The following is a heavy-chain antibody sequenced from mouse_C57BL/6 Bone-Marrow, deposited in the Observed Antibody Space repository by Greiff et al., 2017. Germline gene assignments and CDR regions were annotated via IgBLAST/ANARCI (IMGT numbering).Heavy chain of an antibody. CDR2: IYPRSGNT. D-gene: IGHD2-3*01. CDR3: AREGDGWGFAY. V-gene: IGHV1-81*01. J-gene: IGHJ3*01. CDR1: GYTFTSYG. Sequence: VQLVESGAELARPGASVKLSCKASGYTFTSYGISWVKQRTGQGLEWIGEIYPRSGNTYYNEKFKGKATLTADKSSSTAYMELRSLTSEDSAVYFCAREGDGWGFAYWGQGTLVTVSA.